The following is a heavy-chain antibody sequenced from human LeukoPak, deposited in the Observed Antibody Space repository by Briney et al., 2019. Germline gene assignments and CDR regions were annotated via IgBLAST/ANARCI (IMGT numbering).Heavy chain of an antibody. V-gene: IGHV1-69*13. CDR3: ARERIAVAGTGWFDP. J-gene: IGHJ5*02. CDR2: IIPIFGTA. CDR1: GGTFSSYA. D-gene: IGHD6-19*01. Sequence: GGSVKVSCKASGGTFSSYAISWVRQAPGQGLEWMGGIIPIFGTANYAQKFQGRVTITADESTSTAYMELSSLRSEDTAVYYSARERIAVAGTGWFDPWGQGTLVTVSS.